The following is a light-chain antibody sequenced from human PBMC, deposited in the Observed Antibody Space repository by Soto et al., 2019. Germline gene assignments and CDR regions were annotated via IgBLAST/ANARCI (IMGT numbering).Light chain of an antibody. V-gene: IGKV1-5*01. CDR1: QSISSW. CDR2: DAS. CDR3: QQYNSFWT. J-gene: IGKJ1*01. Sequence: DIQITQSPSTLSASVRDRATNTCRASQSISSWLAWFQQKPGKAPKLLIYDASTLESGVPSRFSGSGSGTDFSLTISSMQPDDSATYYCQQYNSFWTFGQGTKVDIK.